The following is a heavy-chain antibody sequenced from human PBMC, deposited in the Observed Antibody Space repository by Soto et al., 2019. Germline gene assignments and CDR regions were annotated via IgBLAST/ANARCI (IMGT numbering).Heavy chain of an antibody. D-gene: IGHD3-22*01. CDR3: VRTDSTGFYPY. CDR1: GYSFTNYW. CDR2: VNPADSDT. Sequence: PGESLKISCKGSGYSFTNYWVAWVRQMPGKGLEWMGIVNPADSDTRYSPSFQGQVTVSTDKSISTAYLHWSSLKASDTAMYYCVRTDSTGFYPYWGQGNLVTVSS. V-gene: IGHV5-51*01. J-gene: IGHJ4*02.